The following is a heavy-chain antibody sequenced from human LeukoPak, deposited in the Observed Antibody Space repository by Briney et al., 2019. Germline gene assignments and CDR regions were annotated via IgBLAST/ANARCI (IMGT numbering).Heavy chain of an antibody. V-gene: IGHV4-59*01. Sequence: KPSETLSLTCTVSGGSISSYYWSWIRQPPGKGLEWIGYIYYSGSTNYNPSLKSRVTISVDTSKNQFSLKLSSVTAADTAVYYCARVYIYLDDSSGYYPVTELYYFDYWGQGTLVTVSS. CDR3: ARVYIYLDDSSGYYPVTELYYFDY. D-gene: IGHD3-22*01. CDR2: IYYSGST. J-gene: IGHJ4*02. CDR1: GGSISSYY.